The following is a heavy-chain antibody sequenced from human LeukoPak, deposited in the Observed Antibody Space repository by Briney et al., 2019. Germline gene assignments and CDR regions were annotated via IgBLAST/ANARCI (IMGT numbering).Heavy chain of an antibody. Sequence: KASETLSLTCAVYDESLSGYYWSWIRQPPGKGPEWIGEMNDSGRTTYNPSLESRATISAERSKNQFSLKLTSVTAADTAVYYCASGSWSRRFAPWGQGTLVTVSS. J-gene: IGHJ5*02. V-gene: IGHV4-34*01. CDR1: DESLSGYY. CDR3: ASGSWSRRFAP. D-gene: IGHD1-14*01. CDR2: MNDSGRT.